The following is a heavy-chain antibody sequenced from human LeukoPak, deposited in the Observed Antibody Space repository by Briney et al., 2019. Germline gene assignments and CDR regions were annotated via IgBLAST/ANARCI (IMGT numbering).Heavy chain of an antibody. J-gene: IGHJ4*02. CDR2: ISSSGSTI. Sequence: GGSLRLSCAASGFTFSDYYMSWIRQAPGKGLEWVSYISSSGSTIYYADSVKGRFTISRDNAKNSLYLQMNSLRAEDTAVYYCAAPELNIAAAALDYWGQGTLVTVSS. D-gene: IGHD6-13*01. CDR3: AAPELNIAAAALDY. CDR1: GFTFSDYY. V-gene: IGHV3-11*01.